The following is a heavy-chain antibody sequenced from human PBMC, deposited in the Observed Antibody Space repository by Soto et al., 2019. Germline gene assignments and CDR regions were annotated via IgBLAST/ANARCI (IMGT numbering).Heavy chain of an antibody. CDR1: GGTFVSYA. CDR3: ARSQGSSTSLEIYYYYYYGMDV. V-gene: IGHV1-69*01. D-gene: IGHD2-2*01. J-gene: IGHJ6*02. CDR2: IIPIPGTA. Sequence: QVQLVQSGAEVKKPGSSVKVSCKASGGTFVSYAISWVRQAPGQGLGWRGGIIPIPGTANYAQKFQGRVTIAADESTSTAYMELSSLRSEDTAVYYCARSQGSSTSLEIYYYYYYGMDVWGQGTTVTVSS.